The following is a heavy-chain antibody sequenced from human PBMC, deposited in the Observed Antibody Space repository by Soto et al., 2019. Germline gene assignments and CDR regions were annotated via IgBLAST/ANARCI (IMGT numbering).Heavy chain of an antibody. J-gene: IGHJ5*02. V-gene: IGHV1-69*12. D-gene: IGHD2-15*01. CDR3: ARAGYRSGGSCPGDWFDP. CDR1: GGTFSSYA. Sequence: QVQLVQSGAEVKKPGSSVKVSCKASGGTFSSYAISWVRQAPGLGLEWMGGIIPIFGTANYAQKFQGRVTITADESTSTAYMELSSLRSEDTAVYYCARAGYRSGGSCPGDWFDPWGQGTLVTVSS. CDR2: IIPIFGTA.